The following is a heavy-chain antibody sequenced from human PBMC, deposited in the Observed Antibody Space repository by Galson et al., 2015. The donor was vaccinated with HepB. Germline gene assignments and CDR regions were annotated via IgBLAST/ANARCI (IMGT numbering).Heavy chain of an antibody. Sequence: SVKVSCKAYGYAFTSYDINWVRQATGQGLEWMGWMNPNSGDTGYAQKFQGRVTMTRDSSINTAYMELSSLRSEDTAVYFCASLEYSSSFSYYYHYGIDVWGQGTTVTVSS. D-gene: IGHD6-6*01. V-gene: IGHV1-8*02. J-gene: IGHJ6*02. CDR2: MNPNSGDT. CDR1: GYAFTSYD. CDR3: ASLEYSSSFSYYYHYGIDV.